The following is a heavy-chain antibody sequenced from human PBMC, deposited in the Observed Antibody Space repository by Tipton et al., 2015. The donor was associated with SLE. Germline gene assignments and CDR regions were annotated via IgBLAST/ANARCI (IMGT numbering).Heavy chain of an antibody. CDR2: IYYRGNT. V-gene: IGHV4-59*11. CDR1: GGSISSHY. CDR3: ARANQLEHGFDY. D-gene: IGHD1-1*01. Sequence: TLSLTCTVSGGSISSHYWSWFRQPPGKGLEWIGYIYYRGNTKYNPSLNSRVTISLDTSRTQFSLKLSSVTAADTAVYYCARANQLEHGFDYWGQGAQVTVSS. J-gene: IGHJ4*02.